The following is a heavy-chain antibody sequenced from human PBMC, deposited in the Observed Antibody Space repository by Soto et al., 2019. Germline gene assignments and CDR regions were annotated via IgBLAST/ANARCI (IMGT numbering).Heavy chain of an antibody. CDR2: ISSDGTTT. V-gene: IGHV3-74*01. CDR3: VSVRKCDSSGCLSYFEL. D-gene: IGHD3-22*01. Sequence: GGSLRLSCAASGFTFSNYCMHWVRKAPGKGPVWVSRISSDGTTTTYADSAKGRFPISRENAKNTLYLQVNSLRADDTAVYYCVSVRKCDSSGCLSYFELCGEGALVNVS. J-gene: IGHJ4*02. CDR1: GFTFSNYC.